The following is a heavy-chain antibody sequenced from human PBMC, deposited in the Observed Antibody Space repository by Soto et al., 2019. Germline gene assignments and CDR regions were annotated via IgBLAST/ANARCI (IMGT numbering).Heavy chain of an antibody. V-gene: IGHV3-30*18. D-gene: IGHD2-8*01. Sequence: ESGGGVVQPGRSLRLSCAASGFTFSSYGMHWVRQAPGKGLEWVAVISYDGSNKYYADSVKGRFTISRDNSKNTLYLQMNSLRAEDTAVYYCAKGFLMVYADNYFDYWGQGTLVTVSS. J-gene: IGHJ4*02. CDR2: ISYDGSNK. CDR1: GFTFSSYG. CDR3: AKGFLMVYADNYFDY.